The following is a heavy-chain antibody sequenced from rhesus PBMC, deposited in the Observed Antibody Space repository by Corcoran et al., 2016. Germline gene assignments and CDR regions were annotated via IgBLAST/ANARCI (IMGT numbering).Heavy chain of an antibody. D-gene: IGHD6S26*01. J-gene: IGHJ6*01. CDR1: GGSISDSYY. Sequence: QVQLQESGPGLVKPSATLSLTCTVSGGSISDSYYWTWFRLPQGRGMTGMGRIYGSGGSTSYNPSRKSRVTISKDTSKNQFSLKLSSVTAADTAVYYCARRFSSGWSDYYGLDSWGQGVVVTVSS. CDR2: IYGSGGST. CDR3: ARRFSSGWSDYYGLDS. V-gene: IGHV4-92*01.